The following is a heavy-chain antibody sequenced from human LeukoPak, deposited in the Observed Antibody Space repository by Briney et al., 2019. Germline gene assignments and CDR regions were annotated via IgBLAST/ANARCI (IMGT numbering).Heavy chain of an antibody. CDR3: ARARIGGWYNGFDI. J-gene: IGHJ3*02. CDR1: GGSISSGCYY. Sequence: SETLSLTCTVAGGSISSGCYYWSWIRQHPGKGLEWIGYIYYSGSTYYNPSLKTRVTVSVDRSKNQFSLKLRSVTAADKAVYYCARARIGGWYNGFDIWGQGTMVTVSS. D-gene: IGHD6-19*01. V-gene: IGHV4-31*03. CDR2: IYYSGST.